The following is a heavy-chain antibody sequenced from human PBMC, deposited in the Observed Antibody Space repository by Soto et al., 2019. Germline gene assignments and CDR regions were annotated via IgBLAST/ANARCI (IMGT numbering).Heavy chain of an antibody. CDR3: AREVVSVRDYYYGMDV. Sequence: GGSLRLSCAASGGRFDDYGMNWVRQAPGKGLEWVSGINWNGGITAYADSVKGRFTISRDNAKNSLYLQMNSLRAEDTASYYCAREVVSVRDYYYGMDVWGQGTTVTVSS. D-gene: IGHD2-15*01. J-gene: IGHJ6*02. CDR1: GGRFDDYG. V-gene: IGHV3-20*04. CDR2: INWNGGIT.